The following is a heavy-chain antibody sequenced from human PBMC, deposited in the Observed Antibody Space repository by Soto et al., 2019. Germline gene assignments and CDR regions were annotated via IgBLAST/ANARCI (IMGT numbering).Heavy chain of an antibody. Sequence: PSETLSLTCAVYGGSFSDYYWGWIRQPPGEGLEWIGNINSGGSAYYNPSLRSRVTISVDTSKNQFSLKLSSVTAADTAVYYCADMRGQWLPRDWGQGILVTVSS. V-gene: IGHV4-34*01. D-gene: IGHD6-19*01. CDR3: ADMRGQWLPRD. CDR1: GGSFSDYY. J-gene: IGHJ4*02. CDR2: INSGGSA.